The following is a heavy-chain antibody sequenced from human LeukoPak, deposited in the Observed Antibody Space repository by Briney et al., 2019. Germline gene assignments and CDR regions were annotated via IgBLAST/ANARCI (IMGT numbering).Heavy chain of an antibody. Sequence: GGSLRLSCAASGFTFSNAWMSWVRQAPGKGLEWVGRIKSKTGGGTTDYAAPVKGRFTISRDDSKNTLYLQMNSLKTEDTAVYYCTTGEYWGQGTLVTVSS. CDR3: TTGEY. CDR2: IKSKTGGGTT. CDR1: GFTFSNAW. J-gene: IGHJ4*02. V-gene: IGHV3-15*01. D-gene: IGHD1-26*01.